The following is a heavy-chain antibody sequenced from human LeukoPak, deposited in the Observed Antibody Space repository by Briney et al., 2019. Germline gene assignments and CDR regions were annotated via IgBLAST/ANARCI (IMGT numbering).Heavy chain of an antibody. CDR1: GGTFSSYA. CDR2: IIPIFGTA. V-gene: IGHV1-69*13. CDR3: ARATAPLLPMDV. D-gene: IGHD3-22*01. Sequence: ASVYLSCKASGGTFSSYAISWVRHAPGQGREWMGGIIPIFGTANYAQKFQGRVTITADESTSTAYMELSSVRFEDTAVYYCARATAPLLPMDVWGQGATVTVSS. J-gene: IGHJ6*02.